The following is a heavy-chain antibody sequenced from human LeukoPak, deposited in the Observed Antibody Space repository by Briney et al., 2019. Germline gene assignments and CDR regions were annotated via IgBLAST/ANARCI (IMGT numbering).Heavy chain of an antibody. Sequence: GGSLRLSCAASGFTFSSYSMNWVRQAPGKGLEWVSYISSSGRTMYYADSVKGRFTVSRDNAKNSLYLQMNSLRAEDTAIYYCAKDNYSGSRYFDHWGQGTLVTVSS. J-gene: IGHJ4*02. CDR2: ISSSGRTM. D-gene: IGHD1-26*01. V-gene: IGHV3-48*04. CDR1: GFTFSSYS. CDR3: AKDNYSGSRYFDH.